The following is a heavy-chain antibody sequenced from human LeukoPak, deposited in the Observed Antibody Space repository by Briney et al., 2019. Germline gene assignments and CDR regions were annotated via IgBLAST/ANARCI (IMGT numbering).Heavy chain of an antibody. CDR3: ARGPITMVRGAPIRY. D-gene: IGHD3-10*01. Sequence: SETLSLTCAVYGGSFSGYYWSWIRQAPGKGLEWIGEINHSGSTNYNPSLKSRVTISVDTSKNQFSLKLSSVTAADTAVYYCARGPITMVRGAPIRYWGQGTLVTVSS. V-gene: IGHV4-34*01. CDR2: INHSGST. CDR1: GGSFSGYY. J-gene: IGHJ4*02.